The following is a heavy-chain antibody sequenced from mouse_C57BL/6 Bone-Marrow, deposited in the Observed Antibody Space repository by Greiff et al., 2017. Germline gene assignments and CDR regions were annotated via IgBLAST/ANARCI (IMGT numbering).Heavy chain of an antibody. J-gene: IGHJ2*01. Sequence: QVQLQQPGAELVKPGASVKLSCKASGYTFTSYWMHWVKQKPGQGLAWIGMIHPNSGSNKYNDKIKSKATMTVDKSSSAAYMQLRSLTSEDSAFYYCARFWGFDYWGQGTTLTVSS. CDR2: IHPNSGSN. CDR3: ARFWGFDY. D-gene: IGHD4-1*01. V-gene: IGHV1-64*01. CDR1: GYTFTSYW.